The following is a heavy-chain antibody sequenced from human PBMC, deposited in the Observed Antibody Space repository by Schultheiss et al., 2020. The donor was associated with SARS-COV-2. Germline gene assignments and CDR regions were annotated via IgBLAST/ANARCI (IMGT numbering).Heavy chain of an antibody. CDR3: AQTRGQQLVLGHFDY. Sequence: GGSLRLSCAASGFTFSSYAMHWVRQAPGKGLEWVAVISYDGSNKYYGDSVKGRFTISRDNSKNTLYLQMNSLRAEDTAVYYCAQTRGQQLVLGHFDYWGQGTLVTGSS. V-gene: IGHV3-30*01. CDR1: GFTFSSYA. J-gene: IGHJ4*02. CDR2: ISYDGSNK. D-gene: IGHD6-13*01.